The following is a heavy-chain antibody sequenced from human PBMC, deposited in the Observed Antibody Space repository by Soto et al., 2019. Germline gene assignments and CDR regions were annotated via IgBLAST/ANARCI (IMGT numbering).Heavy chain of an antibody. D-gene: IGHD3-9*01. J-gene: IGHJ3*02. CDR3: AKDPTAIMYDILAGDGDDAFDI. CDR2: ISGSGGST. V-gene: IGHV3-23*01. Sequence: HPGVSLRLSCAASGFTFSSYAMSWVRQAPGKGLEWVSAISGSGGSTYYADSVKGRFTISRDNSKNTLYLQMNSLRAEDTAVYYCAKDPTAIMYDILAGDGDDAFDIWGQGTMVTVSS. CDR1: GFTFSSYA.